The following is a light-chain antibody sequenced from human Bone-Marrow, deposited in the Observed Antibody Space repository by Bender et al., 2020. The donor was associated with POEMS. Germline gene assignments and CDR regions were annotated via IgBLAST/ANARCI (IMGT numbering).Light chain of an antibody. V-gene: IGLV3-21*02. CDR2: DDR. Sequence: SYVLTQPPSVSVAPGQTAKIPCGGNNIETRSVHWYRQKPGQAPVLVVYDDRDRPSGIPLRFSGSKSGTSASLAITGLQSDDEAIYFCVAWDASLNGWVFGGGTKLTVL. CDR3: VAWDASLNGWV. J-gene: IGLJ3*02. CDR1: NIETRS.